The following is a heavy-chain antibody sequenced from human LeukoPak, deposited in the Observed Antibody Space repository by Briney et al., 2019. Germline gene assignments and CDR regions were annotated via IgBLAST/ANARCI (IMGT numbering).Heavy chain of an antibody. CDR2: ISSSGSTL. CDR3: ARGGILRYGYPLLGYFDY. CDR1: GFTFSSYE. V-gene: IGHV3-48*03. D-gene: IGHD1-1*01. Sequence: PGGSLRLSCAASGFTFSSYEMNWVRQAPGKGLEWVSYISSSGSTLYYADSVKGRFTISGDNAKNSLYLQMNSLRAEDTAVYYCARGGILRYGYPLLGYFDYWGQGTLVTVSS. J-gene: IGHJ4*02.